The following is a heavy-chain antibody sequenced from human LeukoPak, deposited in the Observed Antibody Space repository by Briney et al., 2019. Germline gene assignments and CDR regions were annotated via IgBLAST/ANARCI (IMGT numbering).Heavy chain of an antibody. J-gene: IGHJ3*02. D-gene: IGHD2-15*01. CDR2: IISYSDNP. V-gene: IGHV1-18*01. CDR1: GYTFTSYY. Sequence: GASVKVSFKASGYTFTSYYITWVRQAPGQGLEWMGWIISYSDNPTYARNLQGRVTMTTDTSTSTAYMELRSLRSDDTAVYYCARTPHYCSGGSCYFDVFDIWGQGTMVTVSS. CDR3: ARTPHYCSGGSCYFDVFDI.